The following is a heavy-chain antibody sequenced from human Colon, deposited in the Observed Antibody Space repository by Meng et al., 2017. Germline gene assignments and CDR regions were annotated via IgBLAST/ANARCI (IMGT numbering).Heavy chain of an antibody. V-gene: IGHV6-1*01. CDR1: AYSVSSNTAA. D-gene: IGHD5-18*01. CDR3: ARDHGYSYGLPLDY. Sequence: QLQQSGPGPVKPSQTLSPTCFISAYSVSSNTAAWNWIRQSPSRDLEWLGRTYYRSKWYNEYAVSVKSRMTFNADTSKNQVSLQVNSATPEDTAVYYCARDHGYSYGLPLDYWGQGILVTVSS. CDR2: TYYRSKWYN. J-gene: IGHJ4*02.